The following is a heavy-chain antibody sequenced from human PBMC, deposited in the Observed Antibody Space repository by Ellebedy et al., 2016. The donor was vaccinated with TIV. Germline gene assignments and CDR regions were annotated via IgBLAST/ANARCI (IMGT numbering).Heavy chain of an antibody. V-gene: IGHV3-15*01. D-gene: IGHD3-10*01. CDR3: ATTGVTGSEKNN. CDR2: IKTKSLGETP. J-gene: IGHJ4*02. CDR1: GPSFPHAW. Sequence: GGSLRLXXAASGPSFPHAWMSRVPQAPGEGLEWVGRIKTKSLGETPVFAAPVKVRFTISRDDSKNMVYLQMSSLKTEDTAVYYCATTGVTGSEKNNWGQGIMVTVSS.